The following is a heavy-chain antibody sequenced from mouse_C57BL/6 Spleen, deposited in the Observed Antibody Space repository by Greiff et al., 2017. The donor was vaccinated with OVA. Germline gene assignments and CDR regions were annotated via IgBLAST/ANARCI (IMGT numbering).Heavy chain of an antibody. V-gene: IGHV14-3*01. CDR2: IDPANGNT. CDR3: AVYDGYPRGYFDV. Sequence: EVQLQQSVAELVRPGASVKLSCTASGFNIKNTYMHWVKQRPEQGLEWIGRIDPANGNTKYAPKFQGKATITADTSSNTASLQLSSLTSEDTAIYYCAVYDGYPRGYFDVWGTGTTVTVSS. J-gene: IGHJ1*03. D-gene: IGHD2-3*01. CDR1: GFNIKNTY.